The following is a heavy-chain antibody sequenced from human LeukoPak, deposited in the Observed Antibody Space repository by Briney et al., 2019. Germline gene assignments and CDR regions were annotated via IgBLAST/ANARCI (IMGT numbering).Heavy chain of an antibody. CDR2: IYYKGST. V-gene: IGHV4-61*08. CDR3: ARATNYDCWFDF. Sequence: PSETLSLTCAVSGGSISSGGYSWSWIRQPPGKGLGWIGNIYYKGSTNYSPSLESRVTISLDTSKNQFSLKLNSVTAADTAVYYCARATNYDCWFDFWGQGTLVTVSS. CDR1: GGSISSGGYS. J-gene: IGHJ4*02. D-gene: IGHD2-21*01.